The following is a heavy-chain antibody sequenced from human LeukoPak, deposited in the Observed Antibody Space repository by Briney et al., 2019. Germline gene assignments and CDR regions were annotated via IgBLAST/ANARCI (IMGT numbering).Heavy chain of an antibody. D-gene: IGHD2-2*01. V-gene: IGHV3-33*06. Sequence: GGSLRLSCAASGFTFSSYGMHWVRQAPGKGLEWVAVIWYDGSNKYYADSVKGRFTISRDNSKNTLYLQMNSLRAEDTALYYCAKGLFSTGAHYFDYWGQGTLVTVSS. CDR1: GFTFSSYG. CDR3: AKGLFSTGAHYFDY. J-gene: IGHJ4*02. CDR2: IWYDGSNK.